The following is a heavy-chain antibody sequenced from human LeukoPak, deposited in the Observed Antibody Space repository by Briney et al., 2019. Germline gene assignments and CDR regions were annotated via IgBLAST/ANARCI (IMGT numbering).Heavy chain of an antibody. Sequence: GRSLRLSCAASGITFSTYWMHWVRHAPGKGLVWVSRINSDGSTTSYVDSVEGRFTISRDNAKNTLYLQMNSLRAEDTAVYYCARAGTVVDYDPSDAFDVWGQGTMVTVSS. J-gene: IGHJ3*01. CDR3: ARAGTVVDYDPSDAFDV. CDR1: GITFSTYW. D-gene: IGHD3-22*01. V-gene: IGHV3-74*01. CDR2: INSDGSTT.